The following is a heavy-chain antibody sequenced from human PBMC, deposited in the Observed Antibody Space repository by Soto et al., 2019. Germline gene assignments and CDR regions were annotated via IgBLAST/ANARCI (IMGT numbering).Heavy chain of an antibody. CDR2: IIPIFGTA. CDR3: ARGAITIFGVVIPIYFDY. J-gene: IGHJ4*02. CDR1: GGTFSSYA. D-gene: IGHD3-3*01. V-gene: IGHV1-69*06. Sequence: QVQLVQSGAEVKKPGSSVKVSCKASGGTFSSYAISWVRQAPGQGLEWMVGIIPIFGTANYAQKFQGRVTITADKSTSTAYMELSSLRSGDTAVYYCARGAITIFGVVIPIYFDYWGQGTLVTVSS.